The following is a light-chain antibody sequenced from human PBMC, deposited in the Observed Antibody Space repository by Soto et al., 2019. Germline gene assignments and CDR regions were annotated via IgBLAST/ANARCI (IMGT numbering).Light chain of an antibody. Sequence: EIVLTQSPGTLSLSPGERATLSCRASQSVTSSYLAWYQQKPGQAPRLLIYGASSRATGIPDNFSGSGSGTDFTLTITSLQSEDFAVYYCQEYNNWHPITFGGGTKVEIK. CDR1: QSVTSSY. CDR2: GAS. J-gene: IGKJ4*01. V-gene: IGKV3-20*01. CDR3: QEYNNWHPIT.